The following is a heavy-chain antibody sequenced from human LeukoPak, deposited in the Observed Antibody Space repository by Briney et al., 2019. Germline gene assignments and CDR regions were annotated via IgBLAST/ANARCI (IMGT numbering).Heavy chain of an antibody. CDR2: ISGSGTTR. V-gene: IGHV3-48*01. CDR3: VRDYPPISGVVSLYYYFYMDV. CDR1: GFTFDMFG. Sequence: SGGSLRLSCAVSGFTFDMFGMNWVRQAPGKGLEWVSHISGSGTTRYYADSVQGRFTISRDKANQSLYLEMNSLRAEDTAVYYCVRDYPPISGVVSLYYYFYMDVWGKGTTVTVSS. J-gene: IGHJ6*03. D-gene: IGHD3-3*01.